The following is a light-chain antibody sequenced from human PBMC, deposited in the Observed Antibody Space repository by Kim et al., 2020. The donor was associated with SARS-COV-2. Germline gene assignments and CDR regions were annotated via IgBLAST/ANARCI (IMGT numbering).Light chain of an antibody. CDR3: MQGTHWPFS. J-gene: IGKJ3*01. CDR1: QSLVYSDVNIY. Sequence: GPPASISGRSSQSLVYSDVNIYLNWFHQRPGQSPRRLANRDAGVPDRFSGSGSGTDFTLQISRVEADDVGVYYCMQGTHWPFSFGPGTKVDIK. V-gene: IGKV2-30*01.